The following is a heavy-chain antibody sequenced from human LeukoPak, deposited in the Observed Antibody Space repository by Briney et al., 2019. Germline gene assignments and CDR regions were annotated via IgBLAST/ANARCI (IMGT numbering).Heavy chain of an antibody. CDR3: ARDSLPDY. J-gene: IGHJ4*02. CDR2: ISYDGSNK. V-gene: IGHV3-30-3*01. D-gene: IGHD2-15*01. Sequence: GGSLRLSCAASGFTFSSYAMHWVRQAPGKGLEWVAVISYDGSNKYYADSVKGRFTISRDNSKNTLYLQMNSLRAEDTAVYYCARDSLPDYWGQGTLVTVSS. CDR1: GFTFSSYA.